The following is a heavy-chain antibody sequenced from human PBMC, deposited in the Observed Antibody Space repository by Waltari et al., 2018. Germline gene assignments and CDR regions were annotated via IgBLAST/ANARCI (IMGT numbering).Heavy chain of an antibody. V-gene: IGHV4-30-2*01. CDR3: ARAGDSNWYYFDV. Sequence: HLQLRESGSGLLKPSQTLSLTCTASGDSINTSNYSWHWVRQPPGKGLEWIAYIYSRGNTYSNPSLQRRVTMSVDTAENQFSLKLHSVTAADTAVYYCARAGDSNWYYFDVWGQGILVTVSS. J-gene: IGHJ4*02. D-gene: IGHD3-16*01. CDR1: GDSINTSNYS. CDR2: IYSRGNT.